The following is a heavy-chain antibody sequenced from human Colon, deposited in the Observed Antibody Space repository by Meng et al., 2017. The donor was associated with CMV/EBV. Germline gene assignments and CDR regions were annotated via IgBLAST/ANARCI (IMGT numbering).Heavy chain of an antibody. Sequence: ASVKVSCKASGYTFTGYYMHWVRQVPGQGLEWMGWINPISGGSNYALKFQGRVTMTRDTSISTAYMELSSLRSDDTAVYYCAALADRGSALDHWGQGTLVTVSS. V-gene: IGHV1-2*02. J-gene: IGHJ4*02. D-gene: IGHD1-26*01. CDR1: GYTFTGYY. CDR2: INPISGGS. CDR3: AALADRGSALDH.